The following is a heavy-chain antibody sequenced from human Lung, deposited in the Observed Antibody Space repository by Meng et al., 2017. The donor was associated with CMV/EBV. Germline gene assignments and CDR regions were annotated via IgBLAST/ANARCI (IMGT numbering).Heavy chain of an antibody. V-gene: IGHV1-2*06. CDR3: AKSSDNGWSS. Sequence: VQLVQSGAEVKRPGASVKISCQASGYSFSGFYLNWARQAPGHGLEWLGRVNPISDDTHLAQKFEGRITVTRGATINTAFMELTRFRPDDTAVYYCAKSSDNGWSSWGPGTLVTVSS. J-gene: IGHJ4*01. CDR2: VNPISDDT. D-gene: IGHD6-19*01. CDR1: GYSFSGFY.